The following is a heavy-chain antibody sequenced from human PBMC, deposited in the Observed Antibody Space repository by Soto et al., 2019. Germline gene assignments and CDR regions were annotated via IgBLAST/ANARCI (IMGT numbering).Heavy chain of an antibody. CDR2: IWYDGSNK. CDR1: GFTFSSYG. CDR3: ARGEVGATIPDAFDI. J-gene: IGHJ3*02. Sequence: QVQLVESGGGVVQPGRPLRLSCAASGFTFSSYGMHWVRQAPGKGLEWVAVIWYDGSNKYYADSVKGRFTISRDNSKNTLYLQMNSLRAEDTAVYYCARGEVGATIPDAFDIWGQGTMVTVSS. D-gene: IGHD1-26*01. V-gene: IGHV3-33*01.